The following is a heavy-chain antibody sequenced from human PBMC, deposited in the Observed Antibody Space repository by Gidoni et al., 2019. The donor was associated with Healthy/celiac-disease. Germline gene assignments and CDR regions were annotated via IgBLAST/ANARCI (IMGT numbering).Heavy chain of an antibody. CDR3: ARALLYCSGGSCYSNWFDP. V-gene: IGHV1-69*01. J-gene: IGHJ5*02. CDR1: GGTFSSYA. Sequence: QVQLVQSGAEVKKPGSSVKVSCKASGGTFSSYAISWVRQAPGQGLEWMGGIIPIFGTANYAQKFQGRVTITADESTSTAYMELSSLRSEDTAVYYCARALLYCSGGSCYSNWFDPWGQGTLVTVSS. D-gene: IGHD2-15*01. CDR2: IIPIFGTA.